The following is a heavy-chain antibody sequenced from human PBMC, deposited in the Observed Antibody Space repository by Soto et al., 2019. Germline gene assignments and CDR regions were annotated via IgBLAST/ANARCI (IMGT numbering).Heavy chain of an antibody. Sequence: QVQLVESGGGVVQPGRSLRLSCAASGFTFSSYGMHWVRQAPGKGLEWVAVISYDGSNKYYADSVKGRFTISRDNSKNTLYLQMNSLRAEDTAVYYCAKDRGGPYYYDSSGFDDAFDIWGQGTMVTVSS. CDR2: ISYDGSNK. CDR1: GFTFSSYG. D-gene: IGHD3-22*01. J-gene: IGHJ3*02. CDR3: AKDRGGPYYYDSSGFDDAFDI. V-gene: IGHV3-30*18.